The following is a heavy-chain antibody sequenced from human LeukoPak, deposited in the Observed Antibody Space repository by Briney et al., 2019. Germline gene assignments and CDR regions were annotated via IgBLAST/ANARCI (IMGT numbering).Heavy chain of an antibody. CDR2: VYHTGAT. CDR1: GYSIISGYF. J-gene: IGHJ5*02. V-gene: IGHV4-38-2*02. CDR3: ARDLGLTISANWFDP. D-gene: IGHD3-3*01. Sequence: PSETLSLTCGVSGYSIISGYFWVWIRQPPGKGLEWIGSVYHTGATYYNPSLRSPVTISVDTPKNQFSLELNSVTAADTAVYYCARDLGLTISANWFDPWGQGTLVTVSS.